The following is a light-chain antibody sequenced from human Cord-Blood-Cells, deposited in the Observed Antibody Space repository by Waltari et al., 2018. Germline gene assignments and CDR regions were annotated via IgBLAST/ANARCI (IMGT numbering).Light chain of an antibody. V-gene: IGKV4-1*01. J-gene: IGKJ4*01. CDR3: QQYYSTPLT. Sequence: DIVMTQSPDSLAVSLGERATINCKSSQSVLYSSNNKNYLAWYQQKPGQPPKLLIYWASTRKSGVPDRFSGSLSGTESTLTSSSLQAEDVAVYYCQQYYSTPLTFGGGTKVEIK. CDR2: WAS. CDR1: QSVLYSSNNKNY.